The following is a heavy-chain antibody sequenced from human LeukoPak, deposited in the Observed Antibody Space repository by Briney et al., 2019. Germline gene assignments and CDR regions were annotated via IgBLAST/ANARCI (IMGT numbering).Heavy chain of an antibody. CDR1: GYSISSSNW. V-gene: IGHV4-28*03. D-gene: IGHD2-8*01. J-gene: IGHJ2*01. CDR3: ARDYEYCTNGVCYTWYFDL. CDR2: IYYSGST. Sequence: PSDTLSLTCAVSGYSISSSNWWGWIRQPPGKGLEWIGYIYYSGSTYYNPSLKSRVTMSVDTSKNQFSLKLSSVTAADTAVYYCARDYEYCTNGVCYTWYFDLWGRGTLVTVSS.